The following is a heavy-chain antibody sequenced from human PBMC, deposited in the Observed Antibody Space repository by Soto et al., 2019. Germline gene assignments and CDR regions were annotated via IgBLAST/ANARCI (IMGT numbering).Heavy chain of an antibody. J-gene: IGHJ5*02. CDR2: IIPIFGTA. CDR3: ARDRLRDTAAGPTNWFDP. Sequence: QVQLVQSGAEVKKPGSSVKVSCKASGGTFSSYAISWVRQAPGQGLEWMGGIIPIFGTANYAQKFQGRVTITADESTSTAYMELSSLRSADTAVYYCARDRLRDTAAGPTNWFDPWGQGTLVTVSS. D-gene: IGHD6-13*01. V-gene: IGHV1-69*01. CDR1: GGTFSSYA.